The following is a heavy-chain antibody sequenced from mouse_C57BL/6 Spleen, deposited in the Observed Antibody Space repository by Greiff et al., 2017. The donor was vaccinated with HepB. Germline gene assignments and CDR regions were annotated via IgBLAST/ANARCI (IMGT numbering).Heavy chain of an antibody. CDR2: INPYNGGT. J-gene: IGHJ1*03. D-gene: IGHD1-1*01. V-gene: IGHV1-19*01. Sequence: VQLQQSGPVLVKPGASVKMSCKASGYTFTDYYMNWVKQSHGKSLEWIGVINPYNGGTSYNQKFKGKATLTVDKSSSTAYMELNSLTSEDSAVYYCARRVMTTVVADYWYFDVWGTGTTVTVSS. CDR3: ARRVMTTVVADYWYFDV. CDR1: GYTFTDYY.